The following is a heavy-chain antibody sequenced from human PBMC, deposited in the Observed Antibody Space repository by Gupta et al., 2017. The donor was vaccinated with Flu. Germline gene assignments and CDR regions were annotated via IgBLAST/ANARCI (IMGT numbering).Heavy chain of an antibody. CDR2: IYYSGST. J-gene: IGHJ3*02. CDR3: ARHLFAGQWLSQVADAFDI. CDR1: GGSISSSSYY. D-gene: IGHD6-19*01. V-gene: IGHV4-39*01. Sequence: QLQLQESGPGLVKPSETLSLTCTVSGGSISSSSYYWGWIRQPPGKGLEWIGSIYYSGSTYYNPSLKSRVTISVDTSKNQFSLKLSSVTAADTAVYYCARHLFAGQWLSQVADAFDIWGQGTMVTVSS.